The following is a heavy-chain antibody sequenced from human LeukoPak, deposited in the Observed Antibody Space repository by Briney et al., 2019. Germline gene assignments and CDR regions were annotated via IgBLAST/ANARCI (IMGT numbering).Heavy chain of an antibody. J-gene: IGHJ4*02. CDR2: IIPIFGTA. D-gene: IGHD2-2*01. CDR3: ARALSGVVPAAVFDY. CDR1: GGTFSSYA. Sequence: SVKVSCKASGGTFSSYAISWVRQAPGQGLEWMGGIIPIFGTANYAQKSQGRVTITADESASTAYMELSSLRSEDTAVYYCARALSGVVPAAVFDYWGQGTLVTVSS. V-gene: IGHV1-69*13.